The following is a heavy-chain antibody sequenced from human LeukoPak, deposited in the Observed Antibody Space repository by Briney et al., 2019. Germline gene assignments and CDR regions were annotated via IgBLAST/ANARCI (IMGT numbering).Heavy chain of an antibody. V-gene: IGHV4-31*03. CDR3: ARDPDYGDYFDY. J-gene: IGHJ4*02. Sequence: PSETLSLTCTVSGGSISSGGYYWSWIRQHPGKGLEWIGYIYYSGSTNYNPSLKSRVTISVDTSKNQFSLKLSSVTAADTAVYYCARDPDYGDYFDYWGQGTLVTVSS. CDR1: GGSISSGGYY. CDR2: IYYSGST. D-gene: IGHD4/OR15-4a*01.